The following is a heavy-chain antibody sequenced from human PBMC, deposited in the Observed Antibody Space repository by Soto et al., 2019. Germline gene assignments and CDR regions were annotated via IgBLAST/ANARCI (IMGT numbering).Heavy chain of an antibody. D-gene: IGHD6-13*01. V-gene: IGHV3-30*18. J-gene: IGHJ6*02. Sequence: GGSLRLSCAASGFTFSSYGMHWVRQAPGKGLEWVAVISYDGSNKYYADSVKGRFTISRDNSKNTLYLQMNSLRAEDTAAYYCAKAYSSSWYYYYGMDVWGQGTTVTVSS. CDR1: GFTFSSYG. CDR2: ISYDGSNK. CDR3: AKAYSSSWYYYYGMDV.